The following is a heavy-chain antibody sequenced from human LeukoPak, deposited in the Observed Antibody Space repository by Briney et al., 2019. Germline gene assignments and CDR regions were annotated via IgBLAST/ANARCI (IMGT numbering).Heavy chain of an antibody. CDR2: IIPIFGTA. CDR3: ASVVGATSFDY. Sequence: ASVKVSCKASGGTFSSYAISWVRQAAGQGLEWRGRIIPIFGTANYAQKFQGRVTITTDESTSTAYMELSSLRSEDTAVYYCASVVGATSFDYWGQGTLVTVSS. D-gene: IGHD1-26*01. CDR1: GGTFSSYA. J-gene: IGHJ4*02. V-gene: IGHV1-69*05.